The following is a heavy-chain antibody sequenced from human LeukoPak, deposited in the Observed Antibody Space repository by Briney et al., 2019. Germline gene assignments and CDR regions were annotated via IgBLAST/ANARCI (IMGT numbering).Heavy chain of an antibody. CDR1: GFTFSSYG. Sequence: GGSLRLSCAASGFTFSSYGMHWVRQAPGKGLEWVAFISYDGSNKYYADSVKGRFTISRDNSKNTLYLQMNSLRAEDTAVYYCAKGGSSWYYFDYWGQGTLVTVSS. V-gene: IGHV3-33*05. CDR2: ISYDGSNK. CDR3: AKGGSSWYYFDY. J-gene: IGHJ4*02. D-gene: IGHD6-13*01.